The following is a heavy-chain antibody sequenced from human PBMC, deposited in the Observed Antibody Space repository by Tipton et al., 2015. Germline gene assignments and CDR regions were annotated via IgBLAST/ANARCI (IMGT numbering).Heavy chain of an antibody. CDR3: ARHGAGTTIIDY. CDR1: GFTFSIYA. Sequence: SLRLSCAASGFTFSIYAIHWVRQAPGKGLEWVTGISYDASNKYYADSVKGRFTISRDNSKNTLFLQMNSLRGEDTAVYYCARHGAGTTIIDYWGQGSLVTVSS. D-gene: IGHD1-1*01. J-gene: IGHJ4*02. V-gene: IGHV3-30*07. CDR2: ISYDASNK.